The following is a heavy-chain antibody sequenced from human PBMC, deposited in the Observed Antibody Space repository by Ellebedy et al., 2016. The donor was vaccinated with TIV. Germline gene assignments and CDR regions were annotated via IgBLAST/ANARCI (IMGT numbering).Heavy chain of an antibody. D-gene: IGHD2-15*01. V-gene: IGHV3-30*03. J-gene: IGHJ6*03. CDR2: ISYDGSNK. CDR3: ARDAWWRHYYYYYMDV. CDR1: GFTFSSYG. Sequence: GGSLRLXXPASGFTFSSYGMHWVRQAPGKGLEWVAVISYDGSNKYYADSVKGRFTISRDNSKNTLYLQMNSLRAEDTAVYYCARDAWWRHYYYYYMDVWGKGTTVTVSS.